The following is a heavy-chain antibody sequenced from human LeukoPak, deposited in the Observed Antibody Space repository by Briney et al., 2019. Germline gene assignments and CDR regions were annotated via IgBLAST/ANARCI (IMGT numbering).Heavy chain of an antibody. CDR1: GGSITQTNY. J-gene: IGHJ4*02. V-gene: IGHV4-4*02. CDR3: AREGGPYRPLDY. CDR2: VNLQGST. Sequence: PSGTLSLTCDVSGGSITQTNYWTWVRPPPGKGLEWIGEVNLQGSTNYNPSLMRRVAISVDTSANPVSLQLTSVTAADTAVYYCAREGGPYRPLDYSGQGTLVTVSS.